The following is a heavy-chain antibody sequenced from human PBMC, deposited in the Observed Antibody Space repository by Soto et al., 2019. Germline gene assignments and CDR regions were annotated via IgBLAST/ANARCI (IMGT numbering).Heavy chain of an antibody. Sequence: QVQLVESGGGVVQPGRSLRLSCAASGFTFSSYGMHWVRQAPGKGLEWVAVISYDGSNKYYADSVKGRFTISRDNSKNTLYLQMNSLRAEDTAVYYCAKPWPRGYRGYVYFDYWGQGTLVTVSS. J-gene: IGHJ4*02. CDR2: ISYDGSNK. V-gene: IGHV3-30*18. D-gene: IGHD5-12*01. CDR3: AKPWPRGYRGYVYFDY. CDR1: GFTFSSYG.